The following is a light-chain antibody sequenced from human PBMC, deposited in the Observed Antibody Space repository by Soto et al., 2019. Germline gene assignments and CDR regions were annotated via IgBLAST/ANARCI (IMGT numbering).Light chain of an antibody. CDR1: QTISNY. Sequence: DIQMTQSPASLAASLGDRITISCRASQTISNYLNWYHQKPGEAPKILIYGASTLQSGVPSSVSGSGSGTEFTLSISSLQPADFGTYYCQQSYNVPFTVGPGTKVDVK. J-gene: IGKJ3*01. CDR3: QQSYNVPFT. V-gene: IGKV1-39*01. CDR2: GAS.